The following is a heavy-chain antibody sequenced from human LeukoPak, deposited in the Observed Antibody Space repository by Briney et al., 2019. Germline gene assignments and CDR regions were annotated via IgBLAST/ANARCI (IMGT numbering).Heavy chain of an antibody. V-gene: IGHV4-59*01. D-gene: IGHD6-19*01. J-gene: IGHJ3*02. CDR2: TYYSGST. CDR3: ARSSGSHDAFDI. Sequence: SETLSLTCTVSGGSISSYYWSWIRQPPGKGLEWIGYTYYSGSTNYNPSLKSRVTISVDTSKNQFSLKLSSVTAADTAVYYCARSSGSHDAFDIWGQGTMVTVSS. CDR1: GGSISSYY.